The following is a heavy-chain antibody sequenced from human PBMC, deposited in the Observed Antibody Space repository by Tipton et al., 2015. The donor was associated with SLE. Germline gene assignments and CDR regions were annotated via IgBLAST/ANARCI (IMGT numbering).Heavy chain of an antibody. CDR1: GASINSDGYY. D-gene: IGHD5-24*01. CDR2: IYTRGST. CDR3: ARIDERDGYNIVY. J-gene: IGHJ4*02. V-gene: IGHV4-61*02. Sequence: TLSLTCTVSGASINSDGYYWSWIRQPAGRRLEWIGRIYTRGSTSYNPSFKSRVVISADTSKTQLSLNLRSVTAADTAVYYCARIDERDGYNIVYWGQGTLVTVSS.